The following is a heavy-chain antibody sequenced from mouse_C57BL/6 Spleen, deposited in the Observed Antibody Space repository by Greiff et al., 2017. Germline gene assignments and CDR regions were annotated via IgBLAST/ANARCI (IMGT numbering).Heavy chain of an antibody. Sequence: EVKLQESGPELVKPGASVKIPCKASGYTFTDYNMDWVKQSHGKSLEWIGDINPNNGGTIYNQKFKGKATLTVDKSSSTAYIEHRSLTSEDTAVYYCARRDYYGSSYDYWGQGTTLTVSS. CDR2: INPNNGGT. D-gene: IGHD1-1*01. CDR1: GYTFTDYN. CDR3: ARRDYYGSSYDY. V-gene: IGHV1-18*01. J-gene: IGHJ2*01.